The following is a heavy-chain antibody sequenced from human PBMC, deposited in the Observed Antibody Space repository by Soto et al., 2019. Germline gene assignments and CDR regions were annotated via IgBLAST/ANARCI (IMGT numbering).Heavy chain of an antibody. J-gene: IGHJ6*02. Sequence: GESLKISCKGSGYSFTSYWIGWVRQMPGKGLEWMGIIYPGDSDTRYSPSFQGQVTISADKSISTAYLQWSSLKASDTAMYYCARHKRRRGYSYGYYYYYGMDVWGQGTTVTVS. V-gene: IGHV5-51*01. CDR1: GYSFTSYW. CDR3: ARHKRRRGYSYGYYYYYGMDV. CDR2: IYPGDSDT. D-gene: IGHD5-18*01.